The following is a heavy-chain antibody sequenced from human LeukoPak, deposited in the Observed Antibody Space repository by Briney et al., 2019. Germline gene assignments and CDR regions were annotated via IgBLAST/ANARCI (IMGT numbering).Heavy chain of an antibody. CDR1: VYTFSIYA. Sequence: GGSLRLSRAASVYTFSIYAMSGVRPAPGRGREWVSASSSSGDSTYNADSVKGRFTISRDKAKTTLYLQMNSLRAEDTAVYYCAKDSGGGPTEYFDYWGQGTLVTVSS. CDR2: SSSSGDST. CDR3: AKDSGGGPTEYFDY. V-gene: IGHV3-23*01. D-gene: IGHD4-17*01. J-gene: IGHJ4*02.